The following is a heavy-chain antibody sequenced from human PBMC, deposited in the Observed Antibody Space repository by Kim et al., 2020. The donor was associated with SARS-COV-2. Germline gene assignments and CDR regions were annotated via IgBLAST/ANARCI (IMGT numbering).Heavy chain of an antibody. CDR2: VYYTGDT. CDR3: GRGTSSSSSWYYFDY. CDR1: GGAIRGYF. J-gene: IGHJ4*03. V-gene: IGHV4-59*13. D-gene: IGHD6-13*01. Sequence: SETLSLTCTVSGGAIRGYFWSWIRQPPGKGLEWIGFVYYTGDTNYNPSLKSRVTTPVDMSGNRFSLKLTSVTAADTAVYFCGRGTSSSSSWYYFDYWGQGTEVTVSS.